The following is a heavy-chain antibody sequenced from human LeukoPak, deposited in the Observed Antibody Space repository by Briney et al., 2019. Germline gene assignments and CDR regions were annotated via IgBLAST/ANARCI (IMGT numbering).Heavy chain of an antibody. J-gene: IGHJ4*02. V-gene: IGHV1-2*02. CDR2: INPNSGST. CDR3: ARVDYSEDY. CDR1: GYTFTSYG. D-gene: IGHD3-10*01. Sequence: ASVKVSCKASGYTFTSYGISWVRQAPGQGLEWMGWINPNSGSTNYAQKFQGRVTMTRDTSISTAYMELSRLRSDDTAVYYCARVDYSEDYWGQGTLVTVSS.